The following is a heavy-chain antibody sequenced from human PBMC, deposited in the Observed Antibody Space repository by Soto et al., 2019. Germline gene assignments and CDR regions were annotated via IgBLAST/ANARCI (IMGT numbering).Heavy chain of an antibody. CDR2: FDPEDGET. Sequence: ASVKVSCKVSGYTLTELSMHWVRQAPGKGLEWMGGFDPEDGETIYAQKFQGRVTMTEDTSTDTAYMELSSLRSEDTAVYYCATARIITGTTYYYYYYGMDVWGQGTTVTVSS. D-gene: IGHD1-7*01. CDR1: GYTLTELS. CDR3: ATARIITGTTYYYYYYGMDV. V-gene: IGHV1-24*01. J-gene: IGHJ6*02.